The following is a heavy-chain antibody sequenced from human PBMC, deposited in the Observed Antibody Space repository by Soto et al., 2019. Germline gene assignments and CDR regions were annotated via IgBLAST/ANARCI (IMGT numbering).Heavy chain of an antibody. CDR2: IYYSGST. Sequence: TLSLTCTVSGGSISSYYWSWIRQPPGKGLEWIGYIYYSGSTNYNPSLKSRVTISVDTSKNQFSLKLSSVTAADTAVYYCARGGWSGSLYYFDYWGQGTLVTVSS. CDR1: GGSISSYY. J-gene: IGHJ4*02. CDR3: ARGGWSGSLYYFDY. D-gene: IGHD6-19*01. V-gene: IGHV4-59*01.